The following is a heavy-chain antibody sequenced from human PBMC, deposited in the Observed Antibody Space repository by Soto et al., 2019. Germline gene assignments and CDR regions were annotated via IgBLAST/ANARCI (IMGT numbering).Heavy chain of an antibody. J-gene: IGHJ3*02. CDR2: IKRDGTDI. V-gene: IGHV3-7*01. CDR1: GFTFSSYW. CDR3: ARDRGDYWRVTGAVDI. Sequence: EVQLVESGGGLVQPGGSLRLSCAASGFTFSSYWMNWVRQAPGKGLEWVANIKRDGTDIYYVDSVRGRFTISRDNAKNSLYLQMSSLRAEDTAIYYCARDRGDYWRVTGAVDIWGQGTLVTVSS. D-gene: IGHD3-3*01.